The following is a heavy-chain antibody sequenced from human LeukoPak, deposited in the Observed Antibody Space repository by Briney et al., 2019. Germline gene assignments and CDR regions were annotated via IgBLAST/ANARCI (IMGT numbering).Heavy chain of an antibody. CDR1: GGSISSGGYS. CDR3: ARGGGDGYNQRVCEFDY. J-gene: IGHJ4*02. CDR2: IYYSGST. D-gene: IGHD5-24*01. Sequence: PSETLSLTCAVSGGSISSGGYSWSWIRQPPGKGLEWIGYIYYSGSTYYNPSLKSRVTISVDTSKNQFSLKLSSVTAADTAVYYCARGGGDGYNQRVCEFDYWGQGALVTVSS. V-gene: IGHV4-30-4*07.